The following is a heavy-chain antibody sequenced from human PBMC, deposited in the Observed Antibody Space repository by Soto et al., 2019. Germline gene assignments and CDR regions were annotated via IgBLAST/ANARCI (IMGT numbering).Heavy chain of an antibody. CDR2: IYHSGST. D-gene: IGHD6-19*01. CDR3: ARDGSSGWYRRDFDY. V-gene: IGHV4-4*02. J-gene: IGHJ4*02. Sequence: SETLSLTCAVSGGSISSSNWWSWVRQPPGKGLERIGEIYHSGSTNYNPSLKSRVTISVDKSKNQFSLKLSSVTAADTAVYYCARDGSSGWYRRDFDYWGQGTLVTVSS. CDR1: GGSISSSNW.